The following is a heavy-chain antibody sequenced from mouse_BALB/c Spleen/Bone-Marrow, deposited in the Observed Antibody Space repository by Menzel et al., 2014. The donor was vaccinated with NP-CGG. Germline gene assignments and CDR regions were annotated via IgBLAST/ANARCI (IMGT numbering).Heavy chain of an antibody. CDR3: ASYYGSSYYAMDY. V-gene: IGHV1-7*01. CDR1: GYTFTSYW. J-gene: IGHJ4*01. Sequence: QVQLQQSGAELAKPGASVKMSCKASGYTFTSYWMHWVKQRPGQGLEWIGYINPSTGYTEYNQKFKDKATLTADKSSSTAYMQLSSLTSDDSAVYYCASYYGSSYYAMDYWGQGTSVTVSS. CDR2: INPSTGYT. D-gene: IGHD1-1*01.